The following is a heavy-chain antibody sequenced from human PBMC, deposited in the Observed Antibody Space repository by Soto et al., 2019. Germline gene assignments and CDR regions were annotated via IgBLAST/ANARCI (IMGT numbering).Heavy chain of an antibody. CDR2: IFPSGST. CDR1: SDSISSSNW. J-gene: IGHJ5*02. D-gene: IGHD5-12*01. CDR3: ARRATAELPSNWFDP. Sequence: QVQLQESGPGLVKPSGTLSLTCTISSDSISSSNWWSWVRQPPGKGLEWIGEIFPSGSTNYNPSLLSRVTISLDKSKNQLSLHLDSVTVADTAVYYCARRATAELPSNWFDPWGQGTLVTVSS. V-gene: IGHV4-4*02.